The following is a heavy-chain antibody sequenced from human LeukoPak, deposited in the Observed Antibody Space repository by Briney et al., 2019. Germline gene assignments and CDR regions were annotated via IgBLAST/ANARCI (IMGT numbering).Heavy chain of an antibody. V-gene: IGHV3-33*01. J-gene: IGHJ4*02. CDR2: IWYDGSNK. CDR1: GFTFSSYG. Sequence: PGGSLRLSCAASGFTFSSYGMHWVRQAPGKGLEWVAVIWYDGSNKYYADSVKGRFTISRDNSKNTLYLQMNSLRAEDTAVYYCARDRGSYPEDYGGQGTLSPSPQ. D-gene: IGHD1-26*01. CDR3: ARDRGSYPEDY.